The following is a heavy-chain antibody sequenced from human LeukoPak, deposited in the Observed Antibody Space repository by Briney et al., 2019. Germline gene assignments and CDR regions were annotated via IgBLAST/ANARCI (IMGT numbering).Heavy chain of an antibody. D-gene: IGHD6-19*01. CDR1: GFTFSSYA. J-gene: IGHJ4*02. CDR2: ISYDGSNK. CDR3: ARETLIAVAGTVFDY. V-gene: IGHV3-30-3*01. Sequence: GRSLRLSCAASGFTFSSYAMHWVRQAPGKGLEWVAVISYDGSNKYYADSVKGRFTISRDNSKSTLYLQMNSLRAEDTAVYYCARETLIAVAGTVFDYWGQGTLVTVSS.